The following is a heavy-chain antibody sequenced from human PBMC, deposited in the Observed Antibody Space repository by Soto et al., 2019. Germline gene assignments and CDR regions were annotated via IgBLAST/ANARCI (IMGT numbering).Heavy chain of an antibody. CDR2: IYSGGYT. CDR3: AGHPGGGGY. J-gene: IGHJ4*02. V-gene: IGHV3-53*01. CDR1: GFTVSNNY. Sequence: EVQLVESGGGLIQPGGSLRLSCAVSGFTVSNNYMSWVRQAPGKGLEGVSVIYSGGYTAYGDSVKGRFTISRDNSKNTLYLQKKTQGAAAPALYYCAGHPGGGGYWGQGTLVTVSS. D-gene: IGHD3-10*01.